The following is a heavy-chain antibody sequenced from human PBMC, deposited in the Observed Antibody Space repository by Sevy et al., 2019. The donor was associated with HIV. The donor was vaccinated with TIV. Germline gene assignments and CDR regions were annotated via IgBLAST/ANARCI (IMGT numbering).Heavy chain of an antibody. V-gene: IGHV1-69*13. D-gene: IGHD3-22*01. J-gene: IGHJ4*02. CDR2: IIPIFGTA. CDR1: GGTFSSYA. CDR3: AGAYYVSSGYYSIFDY. Sequence: ASVKVSCKASGGTFSSYAISWVRQAPGQGLEWMGGIIPIFGTANYAQKFQGRVTITADESTSTAYMELSSLRSEDTAVYYCAGAYYVSSGYYSIFDYWGQGTLVTVSS.